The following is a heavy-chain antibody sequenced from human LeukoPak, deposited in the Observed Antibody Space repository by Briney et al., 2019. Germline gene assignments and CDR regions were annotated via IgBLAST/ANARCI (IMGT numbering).Heavy chain of an antibody. D-gene: IGHD1-1*01. CDR3: ARDPNWNGVIIDY. CDR2: INPNSGGT. CDR1: GYTFTGYY. J-gene: IGHJ4*02. V-gene: IGHV1-2*02. Sequence: ASVKVSCKASGYTFTGYYMHWVRQAPGQGLEWMGWINPNSGGTNYAQKFQGRVTMTRDTSISTAYMELSRLRSDDTAVYYCARDPNWNGVIIDYWGQGTLVTVSS.